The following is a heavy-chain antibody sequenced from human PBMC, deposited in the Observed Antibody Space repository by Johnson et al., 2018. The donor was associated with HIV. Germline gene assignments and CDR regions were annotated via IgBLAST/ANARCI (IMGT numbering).Heavy chain of an antibody. D-gene: IGHD5-24*01. J-gene: IGHJ3*01. CDR3: ARDGPWLQSQRDAFDV. V-gene: IGHV3-7*01. Sequence: VQLVESGGGLVQPGGSQRLSCAASGFTFSSYWMSWVRQAPGKGLEWVANIKQDGTEKYYVGSVKGRFTISRDNAKNSLYLQMNSLRAEDTAVYYCARDGPWLQSQRDAFDVWGRGTMVTVSS. CDR1: GFTFSSYW. CDR2: IKQDGTEK.